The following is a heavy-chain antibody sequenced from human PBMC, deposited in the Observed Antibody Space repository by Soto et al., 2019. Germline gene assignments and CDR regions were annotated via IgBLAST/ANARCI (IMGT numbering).Heavy chain of an antibody. CDR2: INPSSGDT. CDR1: GFTLTNYY. Sequence: QVQLVQSGAEVVKPGASVRVSCKASGFTLTNYYIHWLRQTPGQGLEWMGIINPSSGDTHYAQKFQGRVTRTRDTSTSTVYLEVSGLRSDDTALYYCARRRLGGPGDWWFDPWGQGTLVTVSS. J-gene: IGHJ5*02. D-gene: IGHD3-10*01. V-gene: IGHV1-46*01. CDR3: ARRRLGGPGDWWFDP.